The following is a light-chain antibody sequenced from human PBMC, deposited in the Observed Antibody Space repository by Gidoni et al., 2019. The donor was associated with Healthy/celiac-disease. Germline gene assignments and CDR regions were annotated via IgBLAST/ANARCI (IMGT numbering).Light chain of an antibody. CDR1: QGIRND. Sequence: AIQMTQSPSSLSASVGDRVTITCRASQGIRNDLGWYQQKPGKATKLLIYAASSLQSGVPARFSGSGSGTDFTLTISSLQPEDFATYYCLQDYNYPWTFGQGTKVEIK. J-gene: IGKJ1*01. CDR2: AAS. V-gene: IGKV1-6*01. CDR3: LQDYNYPWT.